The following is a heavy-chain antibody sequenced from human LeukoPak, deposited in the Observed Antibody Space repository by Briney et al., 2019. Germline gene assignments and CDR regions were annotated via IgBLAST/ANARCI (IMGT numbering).Heavy chain of an antibody. CDR3: ARTSTVLKPFDY. Sequence: GGSLRLSCAASGFTVSSNYMSWVRQAPGKGLEWVSVFYSGGTTYYADSVKGRFTISRDSSKNTLYLQMNNLRADDTAMYFCARTSTVLKPFDYWGQRTLVTVSS. CDR2: FYSGGTT. D-gene: IGHD4-17*01. J-gene: IGHJ4*02. V-gene: IGHV3-53*01. CDR1: GFTVSSNY.